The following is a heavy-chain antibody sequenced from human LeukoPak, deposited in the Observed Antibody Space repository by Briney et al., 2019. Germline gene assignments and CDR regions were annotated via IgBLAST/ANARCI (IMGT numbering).Heavy chain of an antibody. CDR3: ARAGRTYSSSWYDY. J-gene: IGHJ4*02. CDR2: IYYSGST. D-gene: IGHD6-13*01. CDR1: GGSVSSGSYY. Sequence: SETLSLTCTVSGGSVSSGSYYWSWIRQPPGKGLEWIVYIYYSGSTNYNPSLKSRVTISVDTSKNQFSLKLSSVTAADTAVYYCARAGRTYSSSWYDYWGQGTLVTVSS. V-gene: IGHV4-61*01.